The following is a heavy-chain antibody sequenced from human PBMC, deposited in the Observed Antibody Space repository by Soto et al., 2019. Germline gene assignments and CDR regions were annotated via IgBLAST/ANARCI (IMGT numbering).Heavy chain of an antibody. CDR3: ERDVDTTSHFNRFDP. Sequence: QVQLVESGGGVIQPGRSLRLSCEVSGFSLSGYGIHWVRQAPGKGLEWVAVIWYDGIRKNYGDSVRGRFTVSRDSSENMVYLQMDSLKVEDTALYYCERDVDTTSHFNRFDPWGQGVMVSVSS. CDR2: IWYDGIRK. V-gene: IGHV3-33*01. D-gene: IGHD5-18*01. J-gene: IGHJ5*02. CDR1: GFSLSGYG.